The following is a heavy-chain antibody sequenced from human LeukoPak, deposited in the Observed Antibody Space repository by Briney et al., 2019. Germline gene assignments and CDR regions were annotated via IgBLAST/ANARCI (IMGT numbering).Heavy chain of an antibody. CDR1: GGSFSGYY. D-gene: IGHD3-22*01. V-gene: IGHV4-34*01. J-gene: IGHJ4*02. Sequence: SETLSLTCAVYGGSFSGYYWSWIRQPPGKGLEWIGEINHSGSTNYNPSLKSRVTISVGTSKNQFSLKLSSVTAADTAVYYCAIAVSGVTYDSSGLTRWGQGTLVTVSS. CDR3: AIAVSGVTYDSSGLTR. CDR2: INHSGST.